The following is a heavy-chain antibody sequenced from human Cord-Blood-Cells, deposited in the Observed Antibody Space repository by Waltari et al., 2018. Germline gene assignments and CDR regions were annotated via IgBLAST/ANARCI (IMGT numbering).Heavy chain of an antibody. CDR3: ATGYCGGGSCYYFDY. D-gene: IGHD2-15*01. Sequence: VRQAPGKGLEWMGGFDPEDGETIYAQKFQGRVTMTEDTSTDTAYMELSSLRSEDTAVYYCATGYCGGGSCYYFDYWGQGTLVTVSS. V-gene: IGHV1-24*01. J-gene: IGHJ4*02. CDR2: FDPEDGET.